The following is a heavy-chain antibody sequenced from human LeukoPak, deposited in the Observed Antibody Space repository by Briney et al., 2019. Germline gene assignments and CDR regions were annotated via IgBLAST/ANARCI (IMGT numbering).Heavy chain of an antibody. CDR1: GGSFSGYY. V-gene: IGHV4-34*01. D-gene: IGHD2/OR15-2a*01. CDR2: INHSGST. J-gene: IGHJ4*02. Sequence: SETLSLICAVYGGSFSGYYWSWIRQPPGKGLEWIGEINHSGSTNYNPSLKSRVTISVDTSKNQFSLKLSSVAAADTAVYYCARVFSMRPTGPDDYWGQGTLVTVSS. CDR3: ARVFSMRPTGPDDY.